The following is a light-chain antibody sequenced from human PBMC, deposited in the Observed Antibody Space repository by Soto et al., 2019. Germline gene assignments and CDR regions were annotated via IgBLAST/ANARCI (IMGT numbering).Light chain of an antibody. J-gene: IGKJ2*01. CDR1: QSVRSTY. CDR3: QQYGTSPPYT. Sequence: EIVLTQSPGTLSLSPGERATLSCRASQSVRSTYLAWFQQKPGQAPRLLIYGASSRATGIPDRFSGSGSRTAFTLTISRLEPEDFAVYYCQQYGTSPPYTFGHGTTVEIK. CDR2: GAS. V-gene: IGKV3-20*01.